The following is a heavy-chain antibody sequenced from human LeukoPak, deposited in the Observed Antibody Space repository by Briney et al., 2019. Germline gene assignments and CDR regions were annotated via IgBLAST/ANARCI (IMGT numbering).Heavy chain of an antibody. D-gene: IGHD3-9*01. CDR1: GYSISSGYY. J-gene: IGHJ3*02. CDR3: ARGSPDFDWLLSDAFDI. CDR2: IYYSGST. V-gene: IGHV4-31*03. Sequence: PSETLSLTCTVSGYSISSGYYWGWIRQHPGRGLEWIGYIYYSGSTYYNPSLKSRVTISVDTSKNQFSLKLSSVTAADTAVYYCARGSPDFDWLLSDAFDIWGQGTMVTVSS.